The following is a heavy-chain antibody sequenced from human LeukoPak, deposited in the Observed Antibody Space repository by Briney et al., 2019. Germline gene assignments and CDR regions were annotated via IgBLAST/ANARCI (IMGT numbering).Heavy chain of an antibody. CDR2: MTAYNGNT. CDR3: ARGEGFLDY. J-gene: IGHJ4*02. D-gene: IGHD2-21*01. V-gene: IGHV1-18*01. CDR1: GYTFTSYG. Sequence: ASVTVSCKATGYTFTSYGITWVRQAPGQGLEWMGWMTAYNGNTNYAQNLQGRVTMTTDTSTTTAYMELRSLRSDDTAVYYCARGEGFLDYWGQGTLVTVSS.